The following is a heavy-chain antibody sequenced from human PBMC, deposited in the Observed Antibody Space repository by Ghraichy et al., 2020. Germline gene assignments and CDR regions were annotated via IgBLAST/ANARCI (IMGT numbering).Heavy chain of an antibody. CDR1: GFTFDNYG. D-gene: IGHD3-10*01. V-gene: IGHV3-20*04. J-gene: IGHJ6*02. CDR3: ARDGSQGYYYGMDV. Sequence: GGSLRLSCAASGFTFDNYGMSWVRHAPGKGLEWVSGISWNGGSTGYADSVKGRFTISRDSAKNTLSLQMNSLTAEDTALYFCARDGSQGYYYGMDVWGQGTTVIVSS. CDR2: ISWNGGST.